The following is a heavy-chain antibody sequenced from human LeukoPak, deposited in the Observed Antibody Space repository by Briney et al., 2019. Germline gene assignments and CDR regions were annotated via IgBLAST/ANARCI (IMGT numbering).Heavy chain of an antibody. CDR2: ISYDGSNK. V-gene: IGHV3-30-3*01. CDR1: GFTFSSYA. CDR3: VRDVMAGAPGADY. J-gene: IGHJ4*02. D-gene: IGHD1-26*01. Sequence: PGGSLRLSCAASGFTFSSYAMHWVRQAPGKGLEWVAVISYDGSNKYYADSVKGRFTISRDNSKNTLYLQMNSLRAEDTAVYYCVRDVMAGAPGADYWGQGTLVTVSS.